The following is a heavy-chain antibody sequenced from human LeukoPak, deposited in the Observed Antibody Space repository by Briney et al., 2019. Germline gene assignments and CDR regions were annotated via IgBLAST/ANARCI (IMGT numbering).Heavy chain of an antibody. CDR1: GFTFSSYG. CDR2: IRYDGSNK. J-gene: IGHJ4*02. CDR3: AKGVTIFGVVIRGYFDY. D-gene: IGHD3-3*01. Sequence: SGGSLRLSCAASGFTFSSYGMHWVRQAPGKGLEWVAFIRYDGSNKYYADSVKGRFTISRDNSKNTLYLQMNSLRTEDTAMYYCAKGVTIFGVVIRGYFDYWGQGTLVTVSS. V-gene: IGHV3-30*02.